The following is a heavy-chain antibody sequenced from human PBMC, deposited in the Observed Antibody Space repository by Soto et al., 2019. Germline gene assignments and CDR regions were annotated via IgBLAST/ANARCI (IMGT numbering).Heavy chain of an antibody. CDR2: ISASGDYT. CDR3: ARSSGWRQVGVYNYGLDV. Sequence: QVQLVESGGGWVKPGESLRLSCIGSGFFLSNNWMPWLRQAPGKGLEWVSYISASGDYTIYPDSLKGRFTISRDNVRNSRWLQISSLTAEDTAVYYCARSSGWRQVGVYNYGLDVWGQGTTVRVSS. V-gene: IGHV3-11*06. D-gene: IGHD2-8*01. J-gene: IGHJ6*02. CDR1: GFFLSNNW.